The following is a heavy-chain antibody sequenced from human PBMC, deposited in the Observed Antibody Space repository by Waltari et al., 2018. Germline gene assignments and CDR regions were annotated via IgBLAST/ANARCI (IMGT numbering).Heavy chain of an antibody. V-gene: IGHV3-30*03. Sequence: QGQLVESGGGVVQPGRSLTLSCPASGFTFSNYVMHWVRQAPGQGPEWVALMSYDGINKYYADSVRGRFTISRDNSKNTLYLQMNDLRTEDTALYSCARGGSVSVFRYMDVWGKGTTVTVS. CDR1: GFTFSNYV. D-gene: IGHD2-15*01. CDR2: MSYDGINK. CDR3: ARGGSVSVFRYMDV. J-gene: IGHJ6*03.